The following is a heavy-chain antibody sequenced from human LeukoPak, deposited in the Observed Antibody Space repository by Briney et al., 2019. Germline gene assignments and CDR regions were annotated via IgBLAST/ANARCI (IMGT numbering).Heavy chain of an antibody. Sequence: ASVKVSCKASGYTFTGYYMHWVRQPPGQGLEWMGWINPNSGGTNYAQKFRGRVTITADESTSTAYMELSSLRSEDTAVYYCARDKVLSRGGGYYYYMDVWGKGTTVTISS. V-gene: IGHV1-2*02. CDR3: ARDKVLSRGGGYYYYMDV. CDR1: GYTFTGYY. CDR2: INPNSGGT. D-gene: IGHD5/OR15-5a*01. J-gene: IGHJ6*03.